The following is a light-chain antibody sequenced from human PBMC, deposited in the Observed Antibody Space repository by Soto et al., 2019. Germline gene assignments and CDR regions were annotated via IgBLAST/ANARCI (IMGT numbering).Light chain of an antibody. J-gene: IGLJ1*01. CDR1: NSDVGSYNL. Sequence: QSGLTQPASGSGSPRQSITISCTGTNSDVGSYNLVSWFQQHPGKAPKLVIYEVTKRPSGVSDRFSGSKSGNTASLTISGLQAEDEADYYCFSYAGDSVYVFGTGTKVTVL. CDR3: FSYAGDSVYV. CDR2: EVT. V-gene: IGLV2-23*02.